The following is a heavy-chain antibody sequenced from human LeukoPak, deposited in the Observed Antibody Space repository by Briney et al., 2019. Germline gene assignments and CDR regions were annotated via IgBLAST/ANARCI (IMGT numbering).Heavy chain of an antibody. CDR3: AKSPSSGWYAEYFQH. Sequence: GGSLRLSCAASGFTFSTYAMSWVRQAPGKGLEWVSAISGDGDKTYYADYVRGRFTISRDSSKNTLYLQMNSLRAEDTAVYYCAKSPSSGWYAEYFQHWGQGTLVTVSS. D-gene: IGHD6-19*01. J-gene: IGHJ1*01. CDR1: GFTFSTYA. CDR2: ISGDGDKT. V-gene: IGHV3-23*01.